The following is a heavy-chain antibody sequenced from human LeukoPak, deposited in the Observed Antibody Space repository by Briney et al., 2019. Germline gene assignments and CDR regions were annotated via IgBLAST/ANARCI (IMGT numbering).Heavy chain of an antibody. CDR1: GFTFSSYA. J-gene: IGHJ4*02. Sequence: GGSLRLSCAASGFTFSSYAMSWVRQAPGKGLEWVSAISISGENTYYADSVKGRFTISRDTSRNTLYLQMHSLRAENTAVYYCARLISTSSSRFSDYWGQGTLVTVSS. V-gene: IGHV3-23*01. CDR2: ISISGENT. CDR3: ARLISTSSSRFSDY. D-gene: IGHD3-22*01.